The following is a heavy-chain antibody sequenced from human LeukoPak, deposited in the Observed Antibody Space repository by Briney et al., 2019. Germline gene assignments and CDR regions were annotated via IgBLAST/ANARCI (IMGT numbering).Heavy chain of an antibody. Sequence: GGSLRLSCAASGFIFSTYTMSWVRQAPGKGLEWVSAIGGSGGNTFYADSVKGRFTISRDNSKDTLYLQMNSLRAEDTAVYYCARDLLYYDSSGSFGYWGQGTLVTVSS. CDR1: GFIFSTYT. J-gene: IGHJ4*02. CDR2: IGGSGGNT. D-gene: IGHD3-22*01. CDR3: ARDLLYYDSSGSFGY. V-gene: IGHV3-23*01.